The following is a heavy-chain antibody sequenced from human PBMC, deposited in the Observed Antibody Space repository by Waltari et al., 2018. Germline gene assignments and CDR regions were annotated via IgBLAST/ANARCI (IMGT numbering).Heavy chain of an antibody. CDR3: ARGQIGMGVLNWFDP. CDR1: GGSISSGGYS. Sequence: QLQLQESGSGLVKPSQTLSLTCAVSGGSISSGGYSWSWIRQPPGKGLEWIGYIYHSGSTYYIPSLKSRVTISVDRSKNQFSLKLSSVTAADTAVYYCARGQIGMGVLNWFDPWGQGTLVTVSS. J-gene: IGHJ5*02. V-gene: IGHV4-30-2*01. D-gene: IGHD3-10*01. CDR2: IYHSGST.